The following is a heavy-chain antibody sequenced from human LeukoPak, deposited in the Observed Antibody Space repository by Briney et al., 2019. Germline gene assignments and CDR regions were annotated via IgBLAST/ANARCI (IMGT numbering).Heavy chain of an antibody. D-gene: IGHD4-17*01. Sequence: GSSLRLFCAASGFTFSSYGFHWVRQAAGKGLEWVAVIWSDGNNRNYAGSVKGRFTISRDNSKNTLYLQMNSLRAEDTAVYYCARARPDYGDYGRSLDVWGKGTTVTVSS. V-gene: IGHV3-33*01. J-gene: IGHJ6*03. CDR2: IWSDGNNR. CDR3: ARARPDYGDYGRSLDV. CDR1: GFTFSSYG.